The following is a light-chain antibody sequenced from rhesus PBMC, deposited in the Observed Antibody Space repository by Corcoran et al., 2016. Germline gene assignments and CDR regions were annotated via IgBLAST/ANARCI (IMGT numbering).Light chain of an antibody. CDR1: QGITND. Sequence: DIQMTQSPSSRSASVGDRVTITCRASQGITNDLAWYQQKPGENPKLLIYEASSLQSGIPSRFSGSGSGTAFTLPIRSLQSEYFATSYFQHYSSTPFPFGPGTKLDIK. J-gene: IGKJ3*01. V-gene: IGKV1-22*01. CDR3: QHYSSTPFP. CDR2: EAS.